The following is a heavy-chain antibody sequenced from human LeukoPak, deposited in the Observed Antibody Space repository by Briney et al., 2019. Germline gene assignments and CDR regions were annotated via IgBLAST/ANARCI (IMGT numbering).Heavy chain of an antibody. CDR1: GGSISSSDHY. Sequence: SETLSLTCSVSGGSISSSDHYWGWIRQPPGKGLEWIGSIYYSGSTYYNPSLKSRVTISVDTSKNQFSLRLSSVTAADTAVYYCARLPVPCSGGSCHFDYWGQGTLVTVSS. D-gene: IGHD2-15*01. V-gene: IGHV4-39*01. CDR3: ARLPVPCSGGSCHFDY. CDR2: IYYSGST. J-gene: IGHJ4*02.